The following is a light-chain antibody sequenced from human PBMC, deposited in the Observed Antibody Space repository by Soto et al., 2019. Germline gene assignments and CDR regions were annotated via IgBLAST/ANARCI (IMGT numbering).Light chain of an antibody. CDR1: LGVSVY. J-gene: IGKJ5*01. V-gene: IGKV3-11*01. CDR2: DAF. CDR3: QQRSNWPPIT. Sequence: VVLTQSPATLSLSPGERASLSRRTSLGVSVYLYCYQHKPGQAPRLLISDAFIRATGMPARFSGSGSGTDFTLTISSLEPEDFAVYDCQQRSNWPPITCGQGTRLEI.